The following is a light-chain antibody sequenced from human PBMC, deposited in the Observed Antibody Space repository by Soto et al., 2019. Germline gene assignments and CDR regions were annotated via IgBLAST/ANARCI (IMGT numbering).Light chain of an antibody. Sequence: SALTQPASVSWSPGQSITISCTGTSSDVGGYNYVSWYQLHPGKAPKLIIYEVSNRPSGVSNRFSGSKSGNTASLTISGLQAEDEADYYCNSYTSSTAYVFGTGTKVTVL. CDR1: SSDVGGYNY. CDR2: EVS. V-gene: IGLV2-14*01. CDR3: NSYTSSTAYV. J-gene: IGLJ1*01.